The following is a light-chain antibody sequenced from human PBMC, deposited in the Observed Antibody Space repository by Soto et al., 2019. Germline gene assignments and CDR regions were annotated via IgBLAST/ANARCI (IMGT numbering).Light chain of an antibody. J-gene: IGKJ5*01. V-gene: IGKV3-15*01. CDR3: QQHSKWPIT. CDR1: QSVDSN. Sequence: IVVTQGPGSLSLSPGETATLSCRASQSVDSNYLAWYQQKPGQAPRLLVYGISTRATDIPARFSGSGSGTEFTLTISSLQSEDFGIYYCQQHSKWPITFGQGTRLEIK. CDR2: GIS.